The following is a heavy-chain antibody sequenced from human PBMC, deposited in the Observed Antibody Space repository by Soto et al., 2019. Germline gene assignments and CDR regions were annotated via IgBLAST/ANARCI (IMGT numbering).Heavy chain of an antibody. J-gene: IGHJ6*02. CDR1: GYTFTSYG. CDR3: ARGWYQLLSSFYYYYYGIAG. Sequence: SVQVSCKASGYTFTSYGISWVRQAPGQGLEWMGWISAYNGNTNYAQKLQGRVTMTTDTSTSTAYMELRSLRSDDTAVYYCARGWYQLLSSFYYYYYGIAGRGQRTTVTVSS. V-gene: IGHV1-18*04. D-gene: IGHD2-2*01. CDR2: ISAYNGNT.